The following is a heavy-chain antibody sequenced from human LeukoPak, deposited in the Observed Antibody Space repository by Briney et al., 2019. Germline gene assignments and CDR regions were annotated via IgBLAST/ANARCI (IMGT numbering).Heavy chain of an antibody. CDR2: VTGSSTTT. CDR1: GFTFRSYG. CDR3: VKHARVGTTTAFDI. Sequence: PGGSLRLSCAASGFTFRSYGMSWVRQAPGKGLEWVSAVTGSSTTTSYADSVTGRFTISRDNSQSILSLQMISLTAEDTAIYFCVKHARVGTTTAFDIWGQGTMVSVSP. J-gene: IGHJ3*02. D-gene: IGHD1-26*01. V-gene: IGHV3-23*01.